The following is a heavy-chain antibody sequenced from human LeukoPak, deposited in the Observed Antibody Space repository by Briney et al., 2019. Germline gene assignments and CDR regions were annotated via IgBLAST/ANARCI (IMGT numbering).Heavy chain of an antibody. CDR1: GYSFTTYW. J-gene: IGHJ5*02. Sequence: GEPRKISCKGSGYSFTTYWIGWARQLPGKGLEWMGIFYPGDSDTTYSPPFQGQVTISADKSISTAYLQWSSLKASDTAMYYCAGHRAAATSRVYNWFDPWGQGTLVTVSS. CDR3: AGHRAAATSRVYNWFDP. V-gene: IGHV5-51*01. D-gene: IGHD2-15*01. CDR2: FYPGDSDT.